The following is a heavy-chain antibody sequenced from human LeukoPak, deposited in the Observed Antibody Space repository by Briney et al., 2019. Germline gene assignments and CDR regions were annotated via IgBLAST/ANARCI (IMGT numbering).Heavy chain of an antibody. V-gene: IGHV3-23*01. CDR3: AGRGSGSYFDY. D-gene: IGHD3-10*01. CDR2: ISGSGGST. J-gene: IGHJ4*02. Sequence: GGSLRLSCAASGFTFSTYGMSWVRQAPGKGLEWVSAISGSGGSTYYADSVKGRFTISRDNSKNTLYLQMNSLRAEDTAVYYCAGRGSGSYFDYWGQGTLVTVSS. CDR1: GFTFSTYG.